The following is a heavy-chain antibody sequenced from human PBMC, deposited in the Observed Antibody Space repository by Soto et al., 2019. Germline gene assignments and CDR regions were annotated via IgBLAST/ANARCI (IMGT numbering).Heavy chain of an antibody. Sequence: EVQLVESGGGLVQPGGSLRLSCAASGFTSNSYSMNWVRQAPGKGLEWISYISSSSSTIYYADSVKGRFTISRDNAKNSLYLKMNSLRAEETAVYYCAREWDGDGSNSGRFAPWGQGTLVTVSS. V-gene: IGHV3-48*01. J-gene: IGHJ5*02. D-gene: IGHD1-1*01. CDR1: GFTSNSYS. CDR3: AREWDGDGSNSGRFAP. CDR2: ISSSSSTI.